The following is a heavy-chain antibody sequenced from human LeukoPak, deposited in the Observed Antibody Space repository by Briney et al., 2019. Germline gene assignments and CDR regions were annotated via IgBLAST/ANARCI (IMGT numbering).Heavy chain of an antibody. CDR2: ISSSGSTK. D-gene: IGHD1-14*01. CDR1: GFTFSDYY. CDR3: ARTPIFRRSGTHVDV. Sequence: GGSLRLSCAASGFTFSDYYMSWIRQAPGKGLEWVSYISSSGSTKYYADSAKGRFTISRDNSKNTLYLQMNSLRAEDTAVYYCARTPIFRRSGTHVDVWGQGTTVTVSS. V-gene: IGHV3-11*01. J-gene: IGHJ6*02.